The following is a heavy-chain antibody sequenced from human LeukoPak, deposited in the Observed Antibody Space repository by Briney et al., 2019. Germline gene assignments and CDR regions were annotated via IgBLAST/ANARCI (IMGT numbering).Heavy chain of an antibody. CDR2: IYYSGST. Sequence: SQTLSLTCTVSGGSISSGDYYWSWIRQPPGKGLEWIGYIYYSGSTYYNPSLKSRVTISVDTSKNQFSLKLSSVTAADTAVYYCARGAVADQIPTFDYWGQGTLVTVSS. J-gene: IGHJ4*02. D-gene: IGHD6-19*01. CDR1: GGSISSGDYY. CDR3: ARGAVADQIPTFDY. V-gene: IGHV4-30-4*01.